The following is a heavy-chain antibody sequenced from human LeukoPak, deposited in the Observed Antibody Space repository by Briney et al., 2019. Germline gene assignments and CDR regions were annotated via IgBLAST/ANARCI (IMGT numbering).Heavy chain of an antibody. Sequence: SETLSLTCTVSGGSISSYYWSWIRQPPGKGLGWIGYIYYSGSTNYNPSLKSRVTISVDTSKNQFSLKLSSVTAADTAVYYCARDYDDYVWGSYRRRVGFDPWGQGTLVTVSS. CDR1: GGSISSYY. J-gene: IGHJ5*02. D-gene: IGHD3-16*02. CDR3: ARDYDDYVWGSYRRRVGFDP. V-gene: IGHV4-59*01. CDR2: IYYSGST.